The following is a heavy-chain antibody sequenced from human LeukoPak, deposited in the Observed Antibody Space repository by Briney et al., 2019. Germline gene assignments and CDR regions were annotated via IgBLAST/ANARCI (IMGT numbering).Heavy chain of an antibody. CDR2: ISSSGSTI. V-gene: IGHV3-48*03. CDR3: ARELRGRHYDFWSGKTGGYYYGMDV. Sequence: QPGGSLRLSCAASGFTFSSYEMNWVRQAPGKGLEWVSYISSSGSTIYYADSVKGRFTISRDNAKNSLYLQMNSLRAEDTAVYYCARELRGRHYDFWSGKTGGYYYGMDVWGQGTTVTVSS. J-gene: IGHJ6*02. D-gene: IGHD3-3*01. CDR1: GFTFSSYE.